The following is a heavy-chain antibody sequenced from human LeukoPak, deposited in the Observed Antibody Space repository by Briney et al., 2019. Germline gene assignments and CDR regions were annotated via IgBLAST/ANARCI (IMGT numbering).Heavy chain of an antibody. D-gene: IGHD3-22*01. V-gene: IGHV3-7*01. Sequence: GGSLRLSCAASGFTFSSFWMSWVRQAPGKGLEWVANIKQDGSEKYYVDSVKGRFTISRDNAKNSPYLQMNSLRAEDTAVYYCARDLERFGAPMIVVVDAFDIWGQGTMVTVSS. CDR1: GFTFSSFW. J-gene: IGHJ3*02. CDR3: ARDLERFGAPMIVVVDAFDI. CDR2: IKQDGSEK.